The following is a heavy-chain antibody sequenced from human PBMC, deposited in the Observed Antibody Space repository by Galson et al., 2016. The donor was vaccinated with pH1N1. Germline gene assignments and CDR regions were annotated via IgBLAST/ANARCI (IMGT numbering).Heavy chain of an antibody. CDR2: FDPEDGET. Sequence: SVKVSCKVSGHPLSDLSMHWVRQAPGKGLEWMGGFDPEDGETVYAQKFRDRFTMTEDTSTDTAYIELNSLTSDDPAVYYCATPARGNSVSPADDWGQGTLVIVSS. J-gene: IGHJ4*02. V-gene: IGHV1-24*01. CDR3: ATPARGNSVSPADD. CDR1: GHPLSDLS. D-gene: IGHD2-21*01.